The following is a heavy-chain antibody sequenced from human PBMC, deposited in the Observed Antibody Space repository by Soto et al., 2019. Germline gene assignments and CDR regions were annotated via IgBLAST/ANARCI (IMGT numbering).Heavy chain of an antibody. CDR1: GYSISSDNW. V-gene: IGHV4-28*01. J-gene: IGHJ4*02. D-gene: IGHD1-26*01. Sequence: SETLSLTCGVSGYSISSDNWWVWIRQPPGKGLEWIGYIHYSGITYSNPSLKSRLTMSVDTSKNQFSLKLSSVTAVDTAVYYCAKKDNGKYYFDFWGQGTLVTVSS. CDR3: AKKDNGKYYFDF. CDR2: IHYSGIT.